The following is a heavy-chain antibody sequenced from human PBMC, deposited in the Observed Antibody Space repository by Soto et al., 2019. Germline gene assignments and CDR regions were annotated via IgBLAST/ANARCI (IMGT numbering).Heavy chain of an antibody. Sequence: QVQLQESGPGLVKPSETLSLTCTVSNGSISSYYWRWIRQPPGKGLEWIGFIYYSGTTNYNPSLRSRVTISVDTSKNQHYLKLSSVTAADTAVYYCASRLTEATNTGDGVDIWGHGTMVTVSS. CDR2: IYYSGTT. J-gene: IGHJ3*02. D-gene: IGHD2-8*01. CDR1: NGSISSYY. V-gene: IGHV4-59*01. CDR3: ASRLTEATNTGDGVDI.